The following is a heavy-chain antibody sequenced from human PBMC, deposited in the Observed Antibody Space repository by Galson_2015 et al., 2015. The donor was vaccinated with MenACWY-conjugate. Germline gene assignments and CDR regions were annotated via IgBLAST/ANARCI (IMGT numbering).Heavy chain of an antibody. J-gene: IGHJ4*02. D-gene: IGHD6-13*01. CDR2: TYYGSKWYN. Sequence: CAISGDSVSSKSAAWIWIRQSPSRGLEWLGRTYYGSKWYNDYAASVKGRITINPDTSKSQFSLQLNSVTPEDTAVYYCGRVTWGSSKAFDYWGQGTPVTVSS. CDR1: GDSVSSKSAA. CDR3: GRVTWGSSKAFDY. V-gene: IGHV6-1*01.